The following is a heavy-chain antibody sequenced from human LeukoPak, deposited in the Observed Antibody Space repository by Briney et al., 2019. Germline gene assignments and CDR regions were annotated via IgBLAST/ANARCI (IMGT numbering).Heavy chain of an antibody. CDR1: GYTFTGYY. CDR3: ARETGVASGLCYGPFDP. D-gene: IGHD3-16*01. J-gene: IGHJ5*02. Sequence: ASVKASCKASGYTFTGYYMHWVRQAPGQGLEWMGWINPNSGGTNYAQRFQGRVTMTRDTSISTAYMELSRLRSDDTAVYYCARETGVASGLCYGPFDPWGQGTLVTVSS. V-gene: IGHV1-2*02. CDR2: INPNSGGT.